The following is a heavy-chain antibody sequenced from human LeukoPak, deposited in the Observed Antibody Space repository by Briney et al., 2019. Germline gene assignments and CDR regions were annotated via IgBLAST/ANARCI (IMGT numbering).Heavy chain of an antibody. CDR2: ICPGDSDT. V-gene: IGHV5-51*01. CDR3: ARHTTVGGSLRFDY. J-gene: IGHJ4*02. Sequence: RGESLKISCKGSGYVFSSYWIGSVRQLPGKGLEYMGIICPGDSDTRYSQSFQGQVTISADKSITTAYLQWSSLKASDTAMYHCARHTTVGGSLRFDYWGQGNLVSVSS. D-gene: IGHD4-23*01. CDR1: GYVFSSYW.